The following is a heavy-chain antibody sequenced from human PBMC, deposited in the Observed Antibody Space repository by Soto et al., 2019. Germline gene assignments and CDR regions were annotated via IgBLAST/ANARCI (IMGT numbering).Heavy chain of an antibody. CDR1: GFTFDDYA. D-gene: IGHD6-6*01. CDR2: ISGDGGST. CDR3: AKDMRGYSSSSYFQH. J-gene: IGHJ1*01. V-gene: IGHV3-43*02. Sequence: GGSLRLSCAASGFTFDDYAMHWVRQAPGKGLEWVSLISGDGGSTYYADSVKGRFTISRDNSKNSLYLQMNSLRTEDTALYYCAKDMRGYSSSSYFQHCGQGTLVTVSS.